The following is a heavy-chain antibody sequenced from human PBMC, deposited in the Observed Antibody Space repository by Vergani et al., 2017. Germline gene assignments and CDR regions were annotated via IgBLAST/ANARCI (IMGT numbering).Heavy chain of an antibody. CDR2: IYYSGST. D-gene: IGHD6-19*01. V-gene: IGHV4-34*11. J-gene: IGHJ4*02. CDR3: ARVGQWLPPPPYPYYFDY. Sequence: QVQLQQWGAGLLKPSEPLSLTCAVYGGSFSGYYWSWIRQPPGKGLEWIGYIYYSGSTNYNPSLKSRVTISVDTAMNQLSLKLSSVTAADTAVYYCARVGQWLPPPPYPYYFDYWGQGTLVTVSS. CDR1: GGSFSGYY.